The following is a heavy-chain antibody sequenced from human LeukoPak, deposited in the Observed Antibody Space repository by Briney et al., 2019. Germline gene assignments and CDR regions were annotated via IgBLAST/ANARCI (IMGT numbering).Heavy chain of an antibody. CDR1: GGSISSSNYN. CDR3: ARGFHGFGYSYGPPGDY. D-gene: IGHD5-18*01. CDR2: INHSGST. J-gene: IGHJ4*02. V-gene: IGHV4-39*07. Sequence: SETLSLTCTVSGGSISSSNYNWGWIRQPPGKGLEWIGEINHSGSTNYNPSLKSRVTISVDTSKNQFSLKLSSVTAADTAVYYCARGFHGFGYSYGPPGDYWGQGTLVTVSS.